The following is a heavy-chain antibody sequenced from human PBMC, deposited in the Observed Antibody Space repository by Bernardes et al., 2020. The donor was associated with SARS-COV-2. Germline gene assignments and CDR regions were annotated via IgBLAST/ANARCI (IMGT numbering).Heavy chain of an antibody. J-gene: IGHJ3*02. CDR3: AREGGDDAFDI. Sequence: SETLSLTCTVSGGSISSYYWSWIRQPPGKGLEWIGYIYYSGSTNYNPSLKSRVTISVDTSKNQFSLKLSSVTAADTAVYYCAREGGDDAFDIWGQGTMVTVSS. V-gene: IGHV4-59*01. CDR1: GGSISSYY. CDR2: IYYSGST.